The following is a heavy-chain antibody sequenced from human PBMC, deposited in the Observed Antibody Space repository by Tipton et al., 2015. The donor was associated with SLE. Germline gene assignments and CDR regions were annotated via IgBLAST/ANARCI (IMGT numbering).Heavy chain of an antibody. CDR1: GFTFSSYA. V-gene: IGHV3-30-3*01. J-gene: IGHJ5*02. Sequence: SLRLSCAASGFTFSSYAMHWVRQAPGKGLEWVAVISYDGSNKYYADSVKGRFTISRDNSKNTLYLQMNSLRAEDTAVYYCARDPGYCSGGSCSGWFDPWGQGTLVTVSS. CDR3: ARDPGYCSGGSCSGWFDP. D-gene: IGHD2-15*01. CDR2: ISYDGSNK.